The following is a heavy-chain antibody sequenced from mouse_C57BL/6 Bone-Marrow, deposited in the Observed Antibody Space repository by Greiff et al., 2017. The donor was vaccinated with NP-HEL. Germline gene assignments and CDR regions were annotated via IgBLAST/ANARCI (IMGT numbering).Heavy chain of an antibody. CDR2: IYPGNSDT. Sequence: VQLQQSGTVLARPGASVKMSCKTSGYTFTSYWMHWVKQRPGQGLEWIGAIYPGNSDTSYNQKFKGKAKLTAVTSASTAYMELSSLTNEDSAVYYFTLIGTCDYWGQGTTLTVSS. CDR1: GYTFTSYW. J-gene: IGHJ2*01. CDR3: TLIGTCDY. D-gene: IGHD4-1*01. V-gene: IGHV1-5*01.